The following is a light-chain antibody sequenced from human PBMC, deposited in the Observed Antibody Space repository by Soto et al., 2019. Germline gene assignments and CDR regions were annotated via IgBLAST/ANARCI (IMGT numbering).Light chain of an antibody. Sequence: DIQMTQSPSTLSGSVGDRVTITCRASQTINSWLAWYQQKPGKAPKLLIYKASTLKSGVPSRFSGSGSGTEFTLTISSLQPDDFATYYCQHYNTYSTFGQGTRLEIK. CDR1: QTINSW. CDR2: KAS. CDR3: QHYNTYST. J-gene: IGKJ5*01. V-gene: IGKV1-5*03.